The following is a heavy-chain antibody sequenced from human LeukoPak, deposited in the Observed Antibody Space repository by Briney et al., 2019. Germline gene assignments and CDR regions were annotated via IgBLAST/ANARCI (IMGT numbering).Heavy chain of an antibody. J-gene: IGHJ4*02. CDR3: ARQVRAAMVPSALALGY. D-gene: IGHD5-18*01. Sequence: ASVNVSCKASGYTLTSYGISWVRQAPGQGLEWMGWISTYNGNTNYAQKLQGRVTMTTDTSTSTAYMELRSLRSDDTAVYYCARQVRAAMVPSALALGYWGQGTLVTVSS. CDR1: GYTLTSYG. V-gene: IGHV1-18*01. CDR2: ISTYNGNT.